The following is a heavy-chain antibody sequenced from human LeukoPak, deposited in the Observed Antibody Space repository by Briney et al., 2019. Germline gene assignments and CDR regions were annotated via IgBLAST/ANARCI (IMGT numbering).Heavy chain of an antibody. D-gene: IGHD4-17*01. V-gene: IGHV4-59*01. J-gene: IGHJ4*02. CDR3: ARGRPVTTFDY. CDR1: GGSISSYY. CDR2: IYYSGST. Sequence: PSETLSLTCTVSGGSISSYYWSWIRQPPGKGLEWIGYIYYSGSTNYNPSLKSRVTISVDTSKNQFSPKLSSVTAADTAVYYCARGRPVTTFDYWGQGTLVTVSS.